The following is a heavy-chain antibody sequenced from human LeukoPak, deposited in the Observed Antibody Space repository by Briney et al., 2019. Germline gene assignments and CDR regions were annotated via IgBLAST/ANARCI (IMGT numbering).Heavy chain of an antibody. V-gene: IGHV1-69*05. CDR1: GGTFSSYA. J-gene: IGHJ3*02. CDR3: AREGVGASTHAFDI. D-gene: IGHD1-26*01. CDR2: IIPIFGTA. Sequence: SVKVSCKASGGTFSSYAISWVRQAPGQGLEWMGGIIPIFGTANYAQKFQGRVTITTDESTSTAYMELSSLRSEDTAVYYCAREGVGASTHAFDIWGQGTMVTVSS.